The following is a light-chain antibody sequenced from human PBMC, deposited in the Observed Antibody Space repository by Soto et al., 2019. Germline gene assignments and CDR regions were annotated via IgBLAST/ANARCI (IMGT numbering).Light chain of an antibody. CDR3: QHYNSYSEA. V-gene: IGKV3-15*01. CDR2: GAS. Sequence: EIQLTQSRATLSLSEGHRSTLSCMASQSVSSNLAWYQQKPGQAPRLLIYGASTRATGIPARFSGSGSGTEFTLTISSLQPDDFATYYCQHYNSYSEAFGQGTNVDIK. J-gene: IGKJ1*01. CDR1: QSVSSN.